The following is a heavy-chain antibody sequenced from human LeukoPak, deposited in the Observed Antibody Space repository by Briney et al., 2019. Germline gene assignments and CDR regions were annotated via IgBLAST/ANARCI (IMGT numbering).Heavy chain of an antibody. CDR2: ISNDGSNK. D-gene: IGHD5-18*01. J-gene: IGHJ4*02. CDR3: AKDRRGYTYNFDY. V-gene: IGHV3-30*18. CDR1: GFTFSSYG. Sequence: GGSLRLSCAASGFTFSSYGMRWVRQAPGKGLEWVAVISNDGSNKYYADSVKGRFTVSRDDSKNTLYLQMNSLRAEDTAVFYCAKDRRGYTYNFDYWGQGTLVTVSS.